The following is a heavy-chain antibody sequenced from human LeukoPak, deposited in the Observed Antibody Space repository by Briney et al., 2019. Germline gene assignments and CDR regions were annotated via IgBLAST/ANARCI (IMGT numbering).Heavy chain of an antibody. CDR1: GGSFSTYA. CDR3: ARGGGSHGMDV. J-gene: IGHJ6*02. Sequence: SVKVSCKASGGSFSTYAISWVRQAPGQGLEWMGGIIPIFGTANYAQKFQGRVTITADKSTSTAYMELSSLRSEDTAVYYCARGGGSHGMDVWGQGTTVTVSS. V-gene: IGHV1-69*06. CDR2: IIPIFGTA. D-gene: IGHD3-16*01.